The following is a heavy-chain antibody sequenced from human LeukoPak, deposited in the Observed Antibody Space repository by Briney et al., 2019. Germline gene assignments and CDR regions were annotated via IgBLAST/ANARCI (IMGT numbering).Heavy chain of an antibody. J-gene: IGHJ6*02. V-gene: IGHV4-59*01. CDR2: IYYSGST. CDR3: ARSDPAGYYYYGMDV. CDR1: GGSISSYY. Sequence: SETLSLTCTVSGGSISSYYWSWIRQPPGKGLEWIGYIYYSGSTNYNPSLKSRVTISVDTSKNQFSLKLSPVTAADTAVYYCARSDPAGYYYYGMDVWGQGTTVTVSS.